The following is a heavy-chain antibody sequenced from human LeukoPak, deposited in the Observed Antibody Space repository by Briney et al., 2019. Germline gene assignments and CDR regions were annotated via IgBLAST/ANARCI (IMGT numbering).Heavy chain of an antibody. CDR3: ARGGYYDILTGPDAYFDY. Sequence: PGGSLRLSCAASGFTVSSNYMNWVRQAPGKGLEWVSSISSSSSYIYYADSVKGRFTISRDNAKNSLYLQMNSLRAEDTAVYYCARGGYYDILTGPDAYFDYWGQGTLVTVSS. CDR2: ISSSSSYI. D-gene: IGHD3-9*01. J-gene: IGHJ4*02. V-gene: IGHV3-21*01. CDR1: GFTVSSNY.